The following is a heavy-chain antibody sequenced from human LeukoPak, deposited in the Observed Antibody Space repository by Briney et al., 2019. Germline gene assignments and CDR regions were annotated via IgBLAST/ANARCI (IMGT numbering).Heavy chain of an antibody. V-gene: IGHV3-7*03. D-gene: IGHD3-3*01. CDR3: ARDQYDTWSRRGNFDS. CDR2: IKHDGSEK. Sequence: GGSLRLSCAASGFTFSRHWMTWVRQAPGKGLEWVANIKHDGSEKNYVDSVKGRFTISRDNTKNSLYLQMNSLRVEDTAVFYCARDQYDTWSRRGNFDSWGQGTLVIVSS. CDR1: GFTFSRHW. J-gene: IGHJ4*02.